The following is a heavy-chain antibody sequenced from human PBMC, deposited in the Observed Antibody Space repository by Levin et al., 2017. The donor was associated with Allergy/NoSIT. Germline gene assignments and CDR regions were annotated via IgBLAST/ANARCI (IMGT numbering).Heavy chain of an antibody. J-gene: IGHJ3*02. D-gene: IGHD4-23*01. CDR1: GYSFTNYW. Sequence: ASVKVSCKGSGYSFTNYWITWVRQVPGKGLEWIGRIDPSDSYTDYSPSFQGHVTISGDKSISTAYLQWTSLKAADAAIDYWSRHYGGNSCLFRAFDIWGQGTMDTVPS. CDR2: IDPSDSYT. V-gene: IGHV5-10-1*01. CDR3: SRHYGGNSCLFRAFDI.